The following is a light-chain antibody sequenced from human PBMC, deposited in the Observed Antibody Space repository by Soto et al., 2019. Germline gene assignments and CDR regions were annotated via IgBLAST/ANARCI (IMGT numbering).Light chain of an antibody. V-gene: IGKV3-11*01. Sequence: EIVLTQFPATLSLSPGERATLSCRASQSVSNYLAWYQQKPGQAPRLLIYNASTRATGIPVRFSGSGSGTDFTLTISSLEPEDFATYYCQQSYSPPLTFGGGTTVEIK. CDR3: QQSYSPPLT. CDR1: QSVSNY. J-gene: IGKJ4*01. CDR2: NAS.